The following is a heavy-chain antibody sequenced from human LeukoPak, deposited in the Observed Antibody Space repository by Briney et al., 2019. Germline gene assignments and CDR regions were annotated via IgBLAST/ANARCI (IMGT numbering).Heavy chain of an antibody. CDR3: ARVDNWFDP. V-gene: IGHV4-39*07. CDR1: GGSISSSSYY. Sequence: SETLSLPCTVSGGSISSSSYYWGWIRQPPGKGLEWIVSIYYSGSTYYNPSLKSRVTISVDTSKNQFSLKLSSVTAADTAVYYCARVDNWFDPWGQGTLVTVSS. J-gene: IGHJ5*02. CDR2: IYYSGST.